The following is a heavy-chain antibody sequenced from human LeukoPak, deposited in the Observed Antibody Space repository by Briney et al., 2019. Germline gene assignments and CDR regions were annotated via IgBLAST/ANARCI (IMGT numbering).Heavy chain of an antibody. V-gene: IGHV4-59*01. CDR2: IYYSGST. J-gene: IGHJ5*02. Sequence: PSETLSLTCTVAGGSISSYYWSWIRQPPGKGREWIGYIYYSGSTNYNPSLKSRVTISVDTSKNQFSLKLSSVTAADTAVYYCARDNPYGGNSDGSWFDPWGQGTLVTVSS. CDR3: ARDNPYGGNSDGSWFDP. CDR1: GGSISSYY. D-gene: IGHD4-23*01.